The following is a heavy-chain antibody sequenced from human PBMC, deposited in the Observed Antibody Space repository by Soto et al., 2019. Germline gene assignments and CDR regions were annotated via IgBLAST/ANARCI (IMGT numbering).Heavy chain of an antibody. CDR1: GFKFRSYG. Sequence: EEQLLESGGGLVEPGGSLRLSCVASGFKFRSYGMAWVRQAPGKGLEWVSDINESGGTTNYADSVRGRFAISRDNSRNTLDILMNSLRPEDTAVYYCVKDRATIFGVIWKYGMDVWGQGTTVYVSS. CDR2: INESGGTT. V-gene: IGHV3-23*01. J-gene: IGHJ6*02. CDR3: VKDRATIFGVIWKYGMDV. D-gene: IGHD3-3*01.